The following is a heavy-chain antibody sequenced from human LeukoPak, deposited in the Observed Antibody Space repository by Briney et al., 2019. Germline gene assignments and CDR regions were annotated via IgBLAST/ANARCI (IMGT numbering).Heavy chain of an antibody. CDR1: GGTFSSYA. D-gene: IGHD2-2*02. Sequence: SVKVSCKASGGTFSSYAISWVRQAPGQGLEWMGGIIPIFGTANYAQKFQGRVTITTDESTSTAYMELSSLRSEDTAVYYCARSGYSGGGVPAAILRPGYYYMDVWGKGTTVTVSS. J-gene: IGHJ6*03. CDR3: ARSGYSGGGVPAAILRPGYYYMDV. CDR2: IIPIFGTA. V-gene: IGHV1-69*05.